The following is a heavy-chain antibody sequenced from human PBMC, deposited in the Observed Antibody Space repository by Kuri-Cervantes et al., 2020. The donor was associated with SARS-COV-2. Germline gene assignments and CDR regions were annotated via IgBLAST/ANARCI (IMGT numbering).Heavy chain of an antibody. V-gene: IGHV3-21*01. Sequence: GGSLRLSCAASGFTFSSYAMSWVRQAPGKGLEWVSAISGSSSYIYYADSVKGRFTISRDNAKNSLYLQMNSLRAEDTAVYYCARGREYDFWSGYYPFDYWGQGTLVTVSS. CDR1: GFTFSSYA. J-gene: IGHJ4*02. CDR2: ISGSSSYI. D-gene: IGHD3-3*01. CDR3: ARGREYDFWSGYYPFDY.